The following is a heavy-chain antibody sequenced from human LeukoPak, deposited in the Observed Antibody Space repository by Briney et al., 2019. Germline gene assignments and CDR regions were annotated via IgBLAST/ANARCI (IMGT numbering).Heavy chain of an antibody. D-gene: IGHD2-2*01. Sequence: GGSLRLSCAASGFKFNRYGMHWVRQAPGKGLEWVTYIWYDGSDKSYADSVKGRFTISRDDSKNTLYLQMNRLRPEDTAVYYRARDIVVPAGGGRYFDNWGQGALITVSS. J-gene: IGHJ4*02. CDR2: IWYDGSDK. CDR1: GFKFNRYG. CDR3: ARDIVVPAGGGRYFDN. V-gene: IGHV3-30*02.